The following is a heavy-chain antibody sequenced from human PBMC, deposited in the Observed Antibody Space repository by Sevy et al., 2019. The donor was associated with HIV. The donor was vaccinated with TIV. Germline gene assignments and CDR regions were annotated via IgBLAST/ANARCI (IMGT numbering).Heavy chain of an antibody. D-gene: IGHD2-15*01. CDR3: ARDDIVARDYFDY. J-gene: IGHJ4*02. V-gene: IGHV3-21*01. CDR1: GFTFSSYS. Sequence: GGSPRLSCAASGFTFSSYSMNWVRQAPGKGLEWVSSISSSSNYIYYADSVKGRFTISRDNAKNSLYLHMDSLRAEDTALYYCARDDIVARDYFDYWGQGTLVTVSS. CDR2: ISSSSNYI.